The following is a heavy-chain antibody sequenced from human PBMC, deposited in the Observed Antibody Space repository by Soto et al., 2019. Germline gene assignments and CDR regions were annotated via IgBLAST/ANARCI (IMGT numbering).Heavy chain of an antibody. J-gene: IGHJ3*02. Sequence: GGSLRLSCAGSGFAFSSYWMSWVRQAPGKGLESVANIKQDGSEKSYVDSVKGRFTISRDNAHNLVYLQMTGLRAEDSAVYYCARPNDFDAFDIWGQGTMVTVSS. CDR2: IKQDGSEK. CDR1: GFAFSSYW. V-gene: IGHV3-7*05. D-gene: IGHD2-8*01. CDR3: ARPNDFDAFDI.